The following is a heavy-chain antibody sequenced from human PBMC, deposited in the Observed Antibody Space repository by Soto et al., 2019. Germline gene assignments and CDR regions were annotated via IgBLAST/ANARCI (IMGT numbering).Heavy chain of an antibody. CDR1: GFIFSDYY. J-gene: IGHJ4*02. Sequence: QVQLVESGGGLVKPGGSLRLSCAASGFIFSDYYMSWIRQAPGKGLEWVSFISTSYSPIFYADSVKGRFSISRDNAKNSLFLQRTSLIADDTAVYFGARGGPGDADYFGWWCQGTLVTVSS. D-gene: IGHD1-26*01. V-gene: IGHV3-11*01. CDR2: ISTSYSPI. CDR3: ARGGPGDADYFGW.